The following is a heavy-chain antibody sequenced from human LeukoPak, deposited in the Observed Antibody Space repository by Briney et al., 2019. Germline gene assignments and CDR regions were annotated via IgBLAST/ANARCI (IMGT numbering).Heavy chain of an antibody. D-gene: IGHD3-22*01. Sequence: SETLSLTCTVSGGSISSYYWSWIRQPPGRGLEWIGYLSYSGSTDYNPSLKARVTVSVDTSKNQFSLKLTSLTAADTALYFCARAYLHYYDSSGYLYYFDYWGQGALVTVSS. V-gene: IGHV4-59*01. J-gene: IGHJ4*02. CDR1: GGSISSYY. CDR2: LSYSGST. CDR3: ARAYLHYYDSSGYLYYFDY.